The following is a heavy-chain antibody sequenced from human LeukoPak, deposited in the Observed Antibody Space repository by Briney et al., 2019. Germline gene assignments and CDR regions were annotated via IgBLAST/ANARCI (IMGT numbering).Heavy chain of an antibody. CDR2: MNLNSGNT. Sequence: ASVKVSCKASGYTFISFGFSWVRQATGQGLEWMGWMNLNSGNTGYAQKFQGRVTMTRNTSISTAYMELSSLRSEDTAVYYCARKYNVRGWYYYYYMDVWGKGTTVTVSS. CDR3: ARKYNVRGWYYYYYMDV. V-gene: IGHV1-8*01. CDR1: GYTFISFG. D-gene: IGHD3-10*02. J-gene: IGHJ6*03.